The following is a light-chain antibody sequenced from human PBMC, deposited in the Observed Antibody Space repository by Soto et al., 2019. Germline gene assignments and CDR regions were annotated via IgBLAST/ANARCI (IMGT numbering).Light chain of an antibody. Sequence: QSALTQPASVSGSPGQSITISCTGTSSDIGGYSYVSWYQQYPGKAPKLMIYDVNNRPSGVSNRFSGSKSGNTASLTISGLQTEDEADYYCSSYTSSSTLVFGGGTQLTVL. J-gene: IGLJ3*02. CDR2: DVN. V-gene: IGLV2-14*01. CDR1: SSDIGGYSY. CDR3: SSYTSSSTLV.